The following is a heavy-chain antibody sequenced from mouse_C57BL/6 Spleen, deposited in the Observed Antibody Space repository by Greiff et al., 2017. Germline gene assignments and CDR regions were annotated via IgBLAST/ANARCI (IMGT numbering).Heavy chain of an antibody. CDR2: IDPSDSDT. CDR1: GYTFTSYW. Sequence: QVQLQQPGAELVRPGSSVKLSCKASGYTFTSYWMHWVKQRPIPGLEWIGNIDPSDSDTHYNQKFKDKATLTVDKSSSAAYMQLSSLTSEDSAVYYCATLGRGDFDYWGQGTTLTGSS. J-gene: IGHJ2*01. V-gene: IGHV1-52*01. D-gene: IGHD4-1*01. CDR3: ATLGRGDFDY.